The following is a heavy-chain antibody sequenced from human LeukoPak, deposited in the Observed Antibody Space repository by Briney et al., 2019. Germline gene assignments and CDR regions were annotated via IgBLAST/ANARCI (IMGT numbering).Heavy chain of an antibody. CDR3: AKDPYSPPPVVPAAMPDY. J-gene: IGHJ4*02. Sequence: PGGSLRLSCAASGFTFSSYAMSWVRQAPGKGLEWVSAISGSGGSTYYADSVKGRFTISRDNSKNTLYLQMNSLRAEDTAVYYCAKDPYSPPPVVPAAMPDYWGQGTLVTVSS. V-gene: IGHV3-23*01. D-gene: IGHD2-2*01. CDR2: ISGSGGST. CDR1: GFTFSSYA.